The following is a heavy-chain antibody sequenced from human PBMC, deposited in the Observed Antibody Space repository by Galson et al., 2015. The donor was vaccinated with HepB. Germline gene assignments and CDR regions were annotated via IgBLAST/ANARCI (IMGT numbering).Heavy chain of an antibody. Sequence: PALVKPTQTLTLTCTFSGFSLSTSGVGVGWIRQPPGKALEWLALIYWNDDKRYSPSLKSRLTITKDTSKNQVVLTMTNMDPVDTATYYCAHSKVATIGRYYYYYGMDVWGQGTTVTVSS. CDR3: AHSKVATIGRYYYYYGMDV. CDR1: GFSLSTSGVG. J-gene: IGHJ6*02. CDR2: IYWNDDK. V-gene: IGHV2-5*01. D-gene: IGHD5-12*01.